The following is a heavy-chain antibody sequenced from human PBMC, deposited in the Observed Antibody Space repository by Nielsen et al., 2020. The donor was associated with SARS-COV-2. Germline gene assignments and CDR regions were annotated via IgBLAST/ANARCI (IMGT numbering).Heavy chain of an antibody. CDR2: IIPILGIA. J-gene: IGHJ4*02. Sequence: SVKVSCKASGGTFSSYAISWVRQAPGQGPEWMGRIIPILGIANYAQKFQGRVTITADKSTSTAYMELSSLRSEDTAVYYCARDRGLVGATKGHFDYWGQGTLVTVSS. D-gene: IGHD1-26*01. V-gene: IGHV1-69*04. CDR3: ARDRGLVGATKGHFDY. CDR1: GGTFSSYA.